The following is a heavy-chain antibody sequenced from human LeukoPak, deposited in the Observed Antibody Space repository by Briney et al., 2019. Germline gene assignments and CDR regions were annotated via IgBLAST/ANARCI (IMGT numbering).Heavy chain of an antibody. CDR2: IIPIFGTA. CDR3: ATYYYDSSGLYYYYYYYMDV. V-gene: IGHV1-69*06. Sequence: SVKVSCKASGGTFSSYAIGWVRQAPGQGLEWMGGIIPIFGTANYAQKFQGRVTITADKSTSTAYMELSSLRSEDTAVYYCATYYYDSSGLYYYYYYYMDVWGKGTTVTVSS. D-gene: IGHD3-22*01. J-gene: IGHJ6*03. CDR1: GGTFSSYA.